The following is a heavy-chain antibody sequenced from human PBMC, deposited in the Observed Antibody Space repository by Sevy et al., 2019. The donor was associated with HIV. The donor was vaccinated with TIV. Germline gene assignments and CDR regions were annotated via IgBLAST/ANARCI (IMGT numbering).Heavy chain of an antibody. D-gene: IGHD3-22*01. Sequence: GGSLRLSCAASGFTFSSYEMNWVRQAPGKGLEWVSYISSSGSTIYYADSVKGRFTISRDNAKNSLYLQMNSLRAEDTAVYYCARVHYYDSSGYYRARYYFDYRGQGTLVTVSS. CDR2: ISSSGSTI. CDR1: GFTFSSYE. CDR3: ARVHYYDSSGYYRARYYFDY. V-gene: IGHV3-48*03. J-gene: IGHJ4*02.